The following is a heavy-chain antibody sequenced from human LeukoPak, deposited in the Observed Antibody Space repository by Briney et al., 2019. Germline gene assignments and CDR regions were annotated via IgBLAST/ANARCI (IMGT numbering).Heavy chain of an antibody. J-gene: IGHJ3*02. Sequence: ASVKVSCKASGGTFSSYAISWVRQAPGQGLEWMGRIIPILGIANYAQKFQGRVTITADKSTSTAYMELSSLRSEDTAVYYCARDPYDILTGYYKEAFDIWGQGTMVTVSS. V-gene: IGHV1-69*04. D-gene: IGHD3-9*01. CDR3: ARDPYDILTGYYKEAFDI. CDR1: GGTFSSYA. CDR2: IIPILGIA.